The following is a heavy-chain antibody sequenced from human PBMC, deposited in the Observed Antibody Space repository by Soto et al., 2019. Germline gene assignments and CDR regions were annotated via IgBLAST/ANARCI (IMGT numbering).Heavy chain of an antibody. V-gene: IGHV1-69*01. D-gene: IGHD2-15*01. J-gene: IGHJ6*02. Sequence: QVQLVQSGAEVKKPGSSVKVSCKASGGTFSSYAISWVRQAPGQGLEWMGGIIPIFGTANYAQKFQGRVTITADESTSTAYMELSSLRSEDTAVYYCARGIVVVVAPTDYYYYGMDVWGQGTTVTVSS. CDR1: GGTFSSYA. CDR2: IIPIFGTA. CDR3: ARGIVVVVAPTDYYYYGMDV.